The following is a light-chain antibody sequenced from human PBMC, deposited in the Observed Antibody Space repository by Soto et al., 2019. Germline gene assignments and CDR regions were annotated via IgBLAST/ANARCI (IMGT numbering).Light chain of an antibody. Sequence: QSALTQPASVSGSPGQSITISCTGTSSDVGSYNLVSWYQQHPGKAPKLMIYEVSKRPSGVSNRFSGSKSGNTASLTISGLQAEDEADYYCCSYAGSSTFYVFGTGIQLTVL. J-gene: IGLJ1*01. CDR2: EVS. CDR1: SSDVGSYNL. V-gene: IGLV2-23*02. CDR3: CSYAGSSTFYV.